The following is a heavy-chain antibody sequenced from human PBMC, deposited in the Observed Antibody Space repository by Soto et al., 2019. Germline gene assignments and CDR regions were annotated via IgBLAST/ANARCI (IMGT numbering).Heavy chain of an antibody. D-gene: IGHD2-2*01. V-gene: IGHV1-2*02. CDR2: INPNSGGT. J-gene: IGHJ4*02. CDR1: GYTFTAYY. CDR3: ARLTVPLDIVVLPAASFDF. Sequence: ASVKVSCKASGYTFTAYYIHWVRQAPGQGLEWMGWINPNSGGTNYAQKFQGRVAMTRDTSISTAYIELSRLRSDDTAVYYCARLTVPLDIVVLPAASFDFWGQGALVTVSS.